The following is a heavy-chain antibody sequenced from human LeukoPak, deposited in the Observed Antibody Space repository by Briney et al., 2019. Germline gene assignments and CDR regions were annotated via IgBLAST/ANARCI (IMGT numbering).Heavy chain of an antibody. V-gene: IGHV4-61*02. D-gene: IGHD2-15*01. CDR1: GGSISSGSYY. J-gene: IGHJ6*03. Sequence: SETLSLTCTLSGGSISSGSYYWSWIRQPAGKGLEWIGRIYTSGSTNYNPSLKSRVTISVDTSKNQFSLKLSSVTAADTAVYYCAREPPKVDYYMDVWGKGTTVTVSS. CDR2: IYTSGST. CDR3: AREPPKVDYYMDV.